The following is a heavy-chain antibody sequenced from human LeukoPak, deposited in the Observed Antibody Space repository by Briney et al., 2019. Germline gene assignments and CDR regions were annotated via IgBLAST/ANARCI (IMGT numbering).Heavy chain of an antibody. D-gene: IGHD3-9*01. J-gene: IGHJ6*02. CDR1: GFTFSTYA. Sequence: GGPLRLSCAASGFTFSTYAMSWVRQAPGKGLEWVSTISGSGGSTYYADSVKGRFTISRDNSRNTLYLQMSSLRVEDTALYYCARVTTYYEKLTGYYGMDVWGQGTLVTVSS. V-gene: IGHV3-23*01. CDR3: ARVTTYYEKLTGYYGMDV. CDR2: ISGSGGST.